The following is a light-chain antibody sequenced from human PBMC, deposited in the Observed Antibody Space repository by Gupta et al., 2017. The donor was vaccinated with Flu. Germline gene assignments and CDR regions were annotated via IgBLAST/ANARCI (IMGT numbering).Light chain of an antibody. CDR1: QSVSSY. V-gene: IGKV3-20*01. Sequence: PGERATLSCRASQSVSSYLAWYQQKPGQAPRLLIYGASSRATGIPDRFSGSGSGTDFTLTISRLEPEDFAVYYCQQYGSSYTFGQGTKLEIK. CDR3: QQYGSSYT. J-gene: IGKJ2*01. CDR2: GAS.